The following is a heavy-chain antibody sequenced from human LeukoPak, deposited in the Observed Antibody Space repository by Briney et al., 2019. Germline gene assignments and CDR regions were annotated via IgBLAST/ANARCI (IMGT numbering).Heavy chain of an antibody. CDR3: AREGQWLVGAFDI. CDR1: GGSISSYY. V-gene: IGHV4-59*12. D-gene: IGHD6-19*01. CDR2: IYYSGST. J-gene: IGHJ3*02. Sequence: SETLSPTCTVSGGSISSYYWSWIRQPPGKGLDGFGYIYYSGSTNYNPSLKSRVTISVDTSKNQFSLKLSSVTAADTAVYYCAREGQWLVGAFDIWGQGTMVTVSS.